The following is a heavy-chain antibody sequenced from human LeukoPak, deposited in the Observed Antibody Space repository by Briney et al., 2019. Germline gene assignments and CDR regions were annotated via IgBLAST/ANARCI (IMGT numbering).Heavy chain of an antibody. CDR3: AKGHSVPYYRDV. V-gene: IGHV3-33*06. CDR2: IWYDGSNK. J-gene: IGHJ6*03. D-gene: IGHD2-21*01. CDR1: GFTFSSYG. Sequence: HPGRSLRLSCAASGFTFSSYGMHWVRQPPGKGLEWVAVIWYDGSNKYYADSVKGRFTITRDNSKNALYVQMNCLSAEDAGVYYCAKGHSVPYYRDVWGKGTRVSVFS.